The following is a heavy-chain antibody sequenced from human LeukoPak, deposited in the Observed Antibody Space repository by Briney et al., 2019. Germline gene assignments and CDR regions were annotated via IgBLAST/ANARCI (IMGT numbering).Heavy chain of an antibody. Sequence: VASVKVSCKASGYTFTSYDINWVRQATGQGLEWMGWMNPNSGNTGYAQKFQGRATMTRNTSISTAYMELSSLRSEDTAVYYCARGLHNWGYAFDIWGQGTMVTVSS. CDR2: MNPNSGNT. CDR3: ARGLHNWGYAFDI. D-gene: IGHD7-27*01. V-gene: IGHV1-8*01. CDR1: GYTFTSYD. J-gene: IGHJ3*02.